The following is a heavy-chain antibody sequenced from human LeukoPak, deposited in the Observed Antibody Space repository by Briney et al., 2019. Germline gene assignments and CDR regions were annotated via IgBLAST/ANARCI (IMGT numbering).Heavy chain of an antibody. V-gene: IGHV3-7*01. CDR2: INQDGNEK. CDR1: GGSISSGGYS. CDR3: ARQRGYSYGRFDY. J-gene: IGHJ4*02. D-gene: IGHD5-18*01. Sequence: ETLSLTCAVSGGSISSGGYSWSWIRQPPGKGLEWVANINQDGNEKYYLDSVKGRFTFSRDNAKNSLYLQMNSLRAEDTAVYYCARQRGYSYGRFDYWGQGTLVTVSS.